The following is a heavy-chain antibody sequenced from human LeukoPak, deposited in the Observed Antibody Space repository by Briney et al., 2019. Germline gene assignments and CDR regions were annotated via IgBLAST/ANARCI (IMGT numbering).Heavy chain of an antibody. J-gene: IGHJ5*02. Sequence: SETVSLTCTVSGGSINIYYWSWIRQPAGKGLEWIGRIYTSGSTNYNPSLKTRVTMSVDTSKNQFSLKLSSVTAADTAVYYCARGPLTVTRGFDPWGQGTLVTVSS. CDR2: IYTSGST. V-gene: IGHV4-4*07. CDR1: GGSINIYY. D-gene: IGHD4-17*01. CDR3: ARGPLTVTRGFDP.